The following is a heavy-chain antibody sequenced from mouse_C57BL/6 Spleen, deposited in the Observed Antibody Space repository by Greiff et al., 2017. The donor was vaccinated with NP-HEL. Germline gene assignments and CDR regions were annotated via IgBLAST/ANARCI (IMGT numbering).Heavy chain of an antibody. CDR2: IHPNSGST. Sequence: QVQLQQPGAELVKPGASVKLSCKASGYTFTSYWMHWVKQRPGQGLEWIGMIHPNSGSTNYNEKFKSKATLTVDKSSSTAYMQLSSLTSEDSAVYYCAIETMVTTRGYYFDYWGQGTTLTVSS. J-gene: IGHJ2*01. CDR1: GYTFTSYW. V-gene: IGHV1-64*01. CDR3: AIETMVTTRGYYFDY. D-gene: IGHD2-2*01.